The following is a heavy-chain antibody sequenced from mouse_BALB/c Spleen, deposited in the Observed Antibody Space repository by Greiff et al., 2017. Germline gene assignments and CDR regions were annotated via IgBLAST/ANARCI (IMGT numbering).Heavy chain of an antibody. Sequence: EVKLVESGGGLVQPGGSLKLSCAASGFTFSSYTMSWVRQTPEKRLEWVAYISNGGGSTYYPDTVKGRFTISRDNAKNTLYLQMSSLKSEDTAMYYCARQDSSGYGGYAMDYWGQGTSVTVSA. CDR3: ARQDSSGYGGYAMDY. V-gene: IGHV5-12-2*01. D-gene: IGHD3-2*01. CDR2: ISNGGGST. CDR1: GFTFSSYT. J-gene: IGHJ4*01.